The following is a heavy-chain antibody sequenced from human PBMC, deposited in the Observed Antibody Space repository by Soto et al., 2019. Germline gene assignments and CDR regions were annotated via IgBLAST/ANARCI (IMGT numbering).Heavy chain of an antibody. D-gene: IGHD6-6*01. V-gene: IGHV1-69*02. CDR3: ANGEKSIAARPCDYYYMYV. J-gene: IGHJ6*03. CDR1: GGTFSSYT. CDR2: IIPILGIA. Sequence: QVQLVQSGAEVKKPGSSVKVSCKASGGTFSSYTISWVRQAPGQGLEWMGRIIPILGIANYAQTCQGRVTSTADKSTRTAYMVLSSLSAEDTAVYYCANGEKSIAARPCDYYYMYVWGKGTTVTVSS.